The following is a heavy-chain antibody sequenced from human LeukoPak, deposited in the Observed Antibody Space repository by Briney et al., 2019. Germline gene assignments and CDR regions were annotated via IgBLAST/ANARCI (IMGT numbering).Heavy chain of an antibody. CDR3: ARVSGRYYYGMDV. J-gene: IGHJ6*02. Sequence: SETLSLTCTVSGGAIVSGDYSWSWIRQPPGRGLEWIGCIYYSGTTHYNPSLKSRGTISLDTSKNQFSLKLTSVTAADTAVYYCARVSGRYYYGMDVWGQGTTATVSS. V-gene: IGHV4-30-4*01. CDR1: GGAIVSGDYS. D-gene: IGHD6-25*01. CDR2: IYYSGTT.